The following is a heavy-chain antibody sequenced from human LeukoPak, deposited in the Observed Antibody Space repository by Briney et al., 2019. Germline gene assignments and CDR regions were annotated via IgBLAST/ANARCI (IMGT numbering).Heavy chain of an antibody. CDR2: TYYRSTWYN. Sequence: SQTLSLTCAISGDSVSINSAGWNCIRQSPSRGLESLGRTYYRSTWYNDYAVSVKSRITINPDTSKNQFSLQLNSVTPEDTAVYYCARESSVAGTDGMDVWGKGTTVTVSS. CDR1: GDSVSINSAG. D-gene: IGHD6-19*01. J-gene: IGHJ6*04. V-gene: IGHV6-1*01. CDR3: ARESSVAGTDGMDV.